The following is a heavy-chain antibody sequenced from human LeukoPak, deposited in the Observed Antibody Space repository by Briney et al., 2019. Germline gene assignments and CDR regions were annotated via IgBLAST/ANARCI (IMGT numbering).Heavy chain of an antibody. J-gene: IGHJ6*04. CDR3: EKEGKWLIRDYYNYGLDV. CDR2: ISASGVGT. V-gene: IGHV3-23*01. D-gene: IGHD6-19*01. CDR1: GFTFSSYA. Sequence: GGSLRLSCAASGFTFSSYAMSWVRQAPGKGLEWVSGISASGVGTFYADSVKGRFTISRDNSKDTLYLQMNSLRAEDTAIYYCEKEGKWLIRDYYNYGLDVWGKGTTVTVSS.